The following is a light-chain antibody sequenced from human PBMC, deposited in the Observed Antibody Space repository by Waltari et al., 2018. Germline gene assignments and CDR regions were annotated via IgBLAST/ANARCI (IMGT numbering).Light chain of an antibody. J-gene: IGLJ3*02. V-gene: IGLV2-14*01. CDR2: VVS. CDR1: RSDIGGYKY. CDR3: SSYMNSSLV. Sequence: QSALTQPASVSGSPGQSITISCTGTRSDIGGYKYVSWYQQHPGKAPKLMIYVVSNLPSGVSNRLSGSKCGSTASLTMSGLQSEDEADYYCSSYMNSSLVFGAGTKVTVL.